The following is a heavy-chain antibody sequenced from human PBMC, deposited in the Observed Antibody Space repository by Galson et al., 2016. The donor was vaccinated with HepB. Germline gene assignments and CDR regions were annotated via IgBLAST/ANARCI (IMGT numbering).Heavy chain of an antibody. V-gene: IGHV3-30-3*01. CDR3: ARDDDYVWGTYRYPRTVPRDYFYY. Sequence: SLRLSCAASGFTFSSYAMHWVRQAPGKGLEWVAVISFDGSNNFHADSVKGRFTISRDNSKNTLYLQMNSLRAEDTAVYYCARDDDYVWGTYRYPRTVPRDYFYYWGQGTLVTVSS. D-gene: IGHD3-16*02. CDR1: GFTFSSYA. CDR2: ISFDGSNN. J-gene: IGHJ4*02.